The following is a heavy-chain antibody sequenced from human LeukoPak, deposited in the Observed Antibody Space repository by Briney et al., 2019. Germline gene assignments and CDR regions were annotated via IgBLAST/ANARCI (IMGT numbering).Heavy chain of an antibody. CDR2: IKQDGSEK. D-gene: IGHD3-10*01. Sequence: GRSLRLSCAASGFTFSNYVMNWVRQAPGKGLEWVANIKQDGSEKYYVDSVKGRFTVSRDNAKNSLYLQMNSLRAEDTAVFYCARGGMVRRVMGAFDIWGQGTLVTVSS. J-gene: IGHJ3*02. CDR3: ARGGMVRRVMGAFDI. V-gene: IGHV3-7*01. CDR1: GFTFSNYV.